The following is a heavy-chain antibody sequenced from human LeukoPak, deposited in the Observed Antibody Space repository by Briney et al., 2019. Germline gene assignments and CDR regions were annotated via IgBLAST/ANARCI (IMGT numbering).Heavy chain of an antibody. V-gene: IGHV1-2*02. CDR3: ARGTNIATDY. Sequence: GASVKVSCKASVYIFSDYYMHWVRQAPGQGLEWMGWINPKSGGTNYAQKFQGRVTMTRDTSISTAYMELSTLRSDDMAVYYCARGTNIATDYWGQGTLVTVSS. CDR2: INPKSGGT. D-gene: IGHD6-13*01. CDR1: VYIFSDYY. J-gene: IGHJ4*02.